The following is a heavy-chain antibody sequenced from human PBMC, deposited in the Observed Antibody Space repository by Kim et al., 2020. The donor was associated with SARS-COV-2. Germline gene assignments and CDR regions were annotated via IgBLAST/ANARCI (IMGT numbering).Heavy chain of an antibody. J-gene: IGHJ4*02. V-gene: IGHV3-7*03. CDR3: AKASYSSGRAPLFDY. Sequence: DSGKGRFTISGDNAKHSLFLQMNSLRAEDTAVYYCAKASYSSGRAPLFDYWGQGTLVTVSS. D-gene: IGHD3-10*01.